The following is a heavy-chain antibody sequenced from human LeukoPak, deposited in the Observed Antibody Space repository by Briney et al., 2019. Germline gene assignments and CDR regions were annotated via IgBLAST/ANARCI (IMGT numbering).Heavy chain of an antibody. CDR2: IYASGST. CDR3: ARDPRGIVGANHNWFDP. Sequence: PSETPSLPCTVSGGSLSSYYWSWIRQPAGKGLEWIGRIYASGSTNYNPSLKSRGTMSVDTSKSQFSLKLISVPAADTAVYYCARDPRGIVGANHNWFDPWGQGTLVTVSS. CDR1: GGSLSSYY. V-gene: IGHV4-4*07. J-gene: IGHJ5*02. D-gene: IGHD1-26*01.